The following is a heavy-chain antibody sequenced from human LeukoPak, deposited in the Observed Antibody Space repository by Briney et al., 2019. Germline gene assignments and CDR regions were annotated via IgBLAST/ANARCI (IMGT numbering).Heavy chain of an antibody. V-gene: IGHV4-59*01. CDR3: ARVGNRWFGLQRDAFDI. J-gene: IGHJ3*02. CDR2: IYYSGST. CDR1: GGSISSYY. D-gene: IGHD3-10*01. Sequence: PSETLSLTCTVSGGSISSYYWSWIRQPPGKGLEWIGYIYYSGSTNYNPSLKSRVTISVDTSKNQFSLKLSSVTAADTAVYYCARVGNRWFGLQRDAFDIWGQGTMVTVSS.